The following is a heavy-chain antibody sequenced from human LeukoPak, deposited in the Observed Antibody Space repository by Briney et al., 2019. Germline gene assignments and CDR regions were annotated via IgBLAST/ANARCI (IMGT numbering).Heavy chain of an antibody. CDR1: GYTFTGYY. CDR3: ARGGPRGLRLGELSFPRPDIDY. CDR2: INPNSGGT. D-gene: IGHD3-16*02. Sequence: GASVKVSCKASGYTFTGYYMHWVRQAPGQGLEWMGWINPNSGGTNYAQKFQGRVTMTRDTSISTAYMELSRLRSDDTAVYYCARGGPRGLRLGELSFPRPDIDYWGQGTLVTVSS. V-gene: IGHV1-2*02. J-gene: IGHJ4*02.